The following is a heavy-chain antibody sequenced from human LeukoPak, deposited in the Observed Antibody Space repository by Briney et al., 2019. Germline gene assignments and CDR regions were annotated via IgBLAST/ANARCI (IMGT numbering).Heavy chain of an antibody. J-gene: IGHJ5*02. CDR2: IYYSGST. CDR1: GGSISSHY. Sequence: SETLSLTCTVSGGSISSHYWSWIRQPPGKGLEWIGYIYYSGSTNYNPSLKSRVTISVDTSKNQFSLKLSSVTAADTAVYYCARYGPIVVVPAAITGSYWFDPRGQGTLVTVSS. CDR3: ARYGPIVVVPAAITGSYWFDP. V-gene: IGHV4-59*11. D-gene: IGHD2-2*02.